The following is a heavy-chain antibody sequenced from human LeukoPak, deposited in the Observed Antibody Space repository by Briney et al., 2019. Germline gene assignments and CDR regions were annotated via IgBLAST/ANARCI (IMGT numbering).Heavy chain of an antibody. Sequence: SETLSLTCTVSGGSISSYYWSWIRQPPGKGLEWIGYIYYSGSTNYNSSLKSRVTISVDTSKNQFSLKLSSVTAADTAVYYCARRKVTIFGVVSGYYYYYMDVWGKGTTVTVSS. CDR1: GGSISSYY. D-gene: IGHD3-3*01. V-gene: IGHV4-59*08. J-gene: IGHJ6*03. CDR2: IYYSGST. CDR3: ARRKVTIFGVVSGYYYYYMDV.